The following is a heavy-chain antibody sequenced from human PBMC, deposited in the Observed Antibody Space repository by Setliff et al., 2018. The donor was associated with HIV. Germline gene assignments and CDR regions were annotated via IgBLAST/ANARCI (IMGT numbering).Heavy chain of an antibody. CDR1: GGSISSYR. V-gene: IGHV4-4*09. CDR3: ARRIDNSGSFPDKNWFDT. Sequence: SETLSLTCTVSGGSISSYRWNWIRQPPGRGLEWIGYIFTSGSTKYNPSLQSRVTMSIDTSKNQFSLKLTSVTAADTAVYYCARRIDNSGSFPDKNWFDTWGQGSLVTVSS. CDR2: IFTSGST. J-gene: IGHJ5*02. D-gene: IGHD3-10*01.